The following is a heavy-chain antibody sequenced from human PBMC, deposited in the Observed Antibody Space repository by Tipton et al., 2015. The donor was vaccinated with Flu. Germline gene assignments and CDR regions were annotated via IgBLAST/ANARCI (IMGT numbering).Heavy chain of an antibody. CDR2: INHSGST. J-gene: IGHJ1*01. Sequence: TLSLTCAVYDGSFSGYYWSWIRQPPGKGLEWIAEINHSGSTNYNPSLKSRVTISVDTSKNQFSLKLSSVTAADTVVYYCARTGYSSSWLYFQHWCQSTLVTFSS. D-gene: IGHD6-13*01. CDR1: DGSFSGYY. CDR3: ARTGYSSSWLYFQH. V-gene: IGHV4-34*01.